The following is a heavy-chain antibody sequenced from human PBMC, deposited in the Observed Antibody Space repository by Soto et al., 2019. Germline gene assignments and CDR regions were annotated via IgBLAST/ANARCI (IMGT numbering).Heavy chain of an antibody. CDR1: GYTFTSYG. D-gene: IGHD3-10*01. Sequence: QVQLVQSGAEVKKPGASVKVSCKPSGYTFTSYGITWVRQAPGQGLEWMGWISAYNGNTNYAQKFQGRVTMTTDTSTSTAYMELRSLASDDTAVYYCASWWFGEFVYQFDYWGQGTLVTVSS. V-gene: IGHV1-18*01. CDR2: ISAYNGNT. CDR3: ASWWFGEFVYQFDY. J-gene: IGHJ4*02.